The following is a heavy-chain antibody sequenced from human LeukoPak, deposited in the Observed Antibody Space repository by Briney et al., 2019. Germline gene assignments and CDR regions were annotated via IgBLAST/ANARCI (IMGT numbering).Heavy chain of an antibody. CDR2: INSSGST. D-gene: IGHD2-21*02. CDR1: GGSFSGNY. V-gene: IGHV4-34*01. Sequence: SETLSLTCAVSGGSFSGNYWSWIRQPPGKGLEWIGEINSSGSTNYTPSVKGRFTISRDNSKNPLYLQMNSLRAEDTAVYYCASSSSCGGDCYPYYYGMDVWGQGTTVTVSS. J-gene: IGHJ6*02. CDR3: ASSSSCGGDCYPYYYGMDV.